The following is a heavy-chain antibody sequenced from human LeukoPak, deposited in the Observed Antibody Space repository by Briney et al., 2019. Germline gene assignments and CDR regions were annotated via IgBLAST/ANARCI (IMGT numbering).Heavy chain of an antibody. J-gene: IGHJ4*02. CDR2: IYYSGST. V-gene: IGHV4-59*08. D-gene: IGHD6-6*01. CDR1: GGSISSYY. CDR3: ARHTYARPFDS. Sequence: SETLSLTCTVSGGSISSYYWSWIRQPPGKGLEWIGYIYYSGSTNYNPSLKSRATISLDTSKNQFSLKVSSVTAADTAIYYCARHTYARPFDSWGQGTLVTVSS.